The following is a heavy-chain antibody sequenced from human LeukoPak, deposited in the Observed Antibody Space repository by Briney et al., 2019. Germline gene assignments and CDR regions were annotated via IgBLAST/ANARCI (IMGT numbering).Heavy chain of an antibody. V-gene: IGHV4-34*01. D-gene: IGHD6-19*01. J-gene: IGHJ4*02. CDR3: ARRSRYSSGWLDY. Sequence: SETLSLTCAVYGGSFSGYYWSWIRQPPGKGLEWIGEINHSGSTNYNPSLKSRVTISVDTSKNQFSLKLSSVTAADTAAYYCARRSRYSSGWLDYWGQGTLVTVSS. CDR2: INHSGST. CDR1: GGSFSGYY.